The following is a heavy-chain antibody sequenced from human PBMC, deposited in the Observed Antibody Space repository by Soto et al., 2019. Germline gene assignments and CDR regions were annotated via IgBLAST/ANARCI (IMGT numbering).Heavy chain of an antibody. V-gene: IGHV5-51*01. J-gene: IGHJ6*02. CDR3: ARSIPTASGVYYYGMDV. Sequence: PGESLKISCKGSGYSFTSYWIGWVRQMPGKGLEWMGTIYPGDSDTRYSPSFQGQVTISADKSISTAYLQWSSLKASDTAMYYCARSIPTASGVYYYGMDVWGQGTTVTV. CDR1: GYSFTSYW. D-gene: IGHD6-6*01. CDR2: IYPGDSDT.